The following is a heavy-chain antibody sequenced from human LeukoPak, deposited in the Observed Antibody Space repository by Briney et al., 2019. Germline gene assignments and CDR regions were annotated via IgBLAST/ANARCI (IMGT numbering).Heavy chain of an antibody. J-gene: IGHJ5*02. Sequence: SETLSLTCTVSGGSISSYYWGWIRQPAGKGLEWIGRISPSGTTHYNPSLGSRVTMSVDTSNNYFSLRLSSVTAADTAVYYCARDFYASGFYFWFDPWGQGILVTVSS. D-gene: IGHD2/OR15-2a*01. CDR1: GGSISSYY. CDR2: ISPSGTT. V-gene: IGHV4-4*07. CDR3: ARDFYASGFYFWFDP.